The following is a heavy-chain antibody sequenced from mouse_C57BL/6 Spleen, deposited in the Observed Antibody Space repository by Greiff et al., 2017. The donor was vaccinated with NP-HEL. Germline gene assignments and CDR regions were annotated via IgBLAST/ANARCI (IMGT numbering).Heavy chain of an antibody. CDR2: INPNNGGT. CDR1: GYTFTDYY. CDR3: ARGRYCGSLDY. J-gene: IGHJ2*01. Sequence: VQLQQSGPELVKPGASVKISCKASGYTFTDYYMNWVKQSPGQSLEWIGDINPNNGGTSYNQKFKGKATLTADTSSSTADMERRSLTSEDSAVYYCARGRYCGSLDYWGKGTTLTVSS. D-gene: IGHD1-1*01. V-gene: IGHV1-26*01.